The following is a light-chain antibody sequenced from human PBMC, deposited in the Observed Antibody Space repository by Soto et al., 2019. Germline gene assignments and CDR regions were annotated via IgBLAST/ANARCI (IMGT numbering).Light chain of an antibody. CDR2: KAS. J-gene: IGKJ2*01. Sequence: DIQMTQSPSILSASVGDRVTITCRASQSISSWLAWYQQKPGNAPKVLIYKASSLASGVPSRFSGSGSGTEFTLTISSLQPDDSATYYCQQYNSYSYTFGQGTKLEIK. V-gene: IGKV1-5*03. CDR3: QQYNSYSYT. CDR1: QSISSW.